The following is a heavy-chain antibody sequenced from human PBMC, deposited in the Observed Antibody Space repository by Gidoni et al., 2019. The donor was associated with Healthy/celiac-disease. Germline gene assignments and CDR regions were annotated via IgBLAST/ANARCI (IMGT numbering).Heavy chain of an antibody. CDR2: ISYDGSNK. J-gene: IGHJ4*02. Sequence: QVQLVESGGGVVQPGRSLRLSCAASGFTFSSYAMHGVRQAPGKGLEWVAVISYDGSNKYYADSVKGRFTISRDNSKNTLYLQMNSLRAEDTAVYYCARDTLLTGRYYWGQGTLVTVSS. CDR3: ARDTLLTGRYY. D-gene: IGHD3-9*01. V-gene: IGHV3-30-3*01. CDR1: GFTFSSYA.